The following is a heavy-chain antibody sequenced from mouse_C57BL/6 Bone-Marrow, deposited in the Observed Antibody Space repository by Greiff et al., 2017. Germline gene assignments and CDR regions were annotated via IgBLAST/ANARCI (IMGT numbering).Heavy chain of an antibody. Sequence: EVKVVESGGDLVKPGGSLKLSCAASGFTFSSYGMSWVRQTPDKRLEWVATISSGGSYTYYPDSVKGRFTISRDNAKNTLYLQMSSLKSEDTAMYYCASPIYDGYLFAYWGQGTLVTVSA. CDR1: GFTFSSYG. V-gene: IGHV5-6*01. CDR3: ASPIYDGYLFAY. CDR2: ISSGGSYT. J-gene: IGHJ3*01. D-gene: IGHD2-3*01.